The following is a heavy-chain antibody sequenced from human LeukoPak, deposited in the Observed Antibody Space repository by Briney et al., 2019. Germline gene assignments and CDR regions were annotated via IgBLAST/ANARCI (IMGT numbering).Heavy chain of an antibody. V-gene: IGHV3-21*04. CDR1: GFTFSSYT. J-gene: IGHJ4*02. D-gene: IGHD3-10*01. CDR3: ARAIGRGPGGHFDY. Sequence: GGSLRLSCAVSGFTFSSYTMNWVRQTPGKGLEWVSSISSSGSYIYYADSVKGRFTISRDDAKNSVFLQMNSLRAEDSAVYYCARAIGRGPGGHFDYWGQGTVVTVSS. CDR2: ISSSGSYI.